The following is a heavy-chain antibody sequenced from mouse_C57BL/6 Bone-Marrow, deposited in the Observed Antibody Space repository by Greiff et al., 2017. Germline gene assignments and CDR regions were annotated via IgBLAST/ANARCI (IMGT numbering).Heavy chain of an antibody. V-gene: IGHV7-3*01. J-gene: IGHJ3*01. CDR3: ARYRRGYGFAY. Sequence: EVMLVESGGGLVQPGGSLSLSCAASGFTFTDYYMSWVRQPPGKALEWLGFIRNKANGYTTEYSASVKGRFTISRDNSQSILYLQMNALSADDSSAYYGARYRRGYGFAYWGQGNRVTVSA. CDR1: GFTFTDYY. CDR2: IRNKANGYTT.